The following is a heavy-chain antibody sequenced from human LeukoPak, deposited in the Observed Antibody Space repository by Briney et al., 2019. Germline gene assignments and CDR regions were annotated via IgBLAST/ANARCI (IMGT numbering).Heavy chain of an antibody. V-gene: IGHV1-8*03. Sequence: WMGWMTPNSATTGYPQKFHGRVTITRNTSISTAYMELSSLRSEDTAVYYCARVDGVTNFDYWGQGTLVTVSS. CDR2: MTPNSATT. D-gene: IGHD4-23*01. J-gene: IGHJ4*02. CDR3: ARVDGVTNFDY.